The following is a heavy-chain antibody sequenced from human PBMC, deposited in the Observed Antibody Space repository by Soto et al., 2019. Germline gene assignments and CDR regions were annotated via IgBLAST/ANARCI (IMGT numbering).Heavy chain of an antibody. CDR1: GGSISSGDYY. D-gene: IGHD3-22*01. CDR2: IYYSGST. V-gene: IGHV4-30-4*01. CDR3: ARFTMTADTFDY. J-gene: IGHJ4*02. Sequence: PSETLSLTCTVSGGSISSGDYYWSWIRQPPGKGLEWIGYIYYSGSTYYNPSLKSRVTISVDTSKNQFSLKLSSVTAADTAVYYCARFTMTADTFDYWGQGTLVTVSS.